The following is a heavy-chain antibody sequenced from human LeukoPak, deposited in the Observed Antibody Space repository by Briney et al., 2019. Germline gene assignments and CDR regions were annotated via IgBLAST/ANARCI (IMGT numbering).Heavy chain of an antibody. CDR2: IYYSGST. CDR3: ASSIIAVAGLDYYYYGMDV. D-gene: IGHD6-19*01. J-gene: IGHJ6*02. CDR1: GGSISSHY. Sequence: SETLSLTCTVSGGSISSHYWSWIRQPPGKGLEWIGYIYYSGSTNYNPSLKSRVTISVDTSKNQFSLKLSSVTAADTAVYYCASSIIAVAGLDYYYYGMDVWGQGTTVTVSS. V-gene: IGHV4-59*11.